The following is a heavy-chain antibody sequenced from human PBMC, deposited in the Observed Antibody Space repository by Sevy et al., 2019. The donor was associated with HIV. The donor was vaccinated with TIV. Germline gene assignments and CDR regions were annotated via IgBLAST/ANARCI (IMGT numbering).Heavy chain of an antibody. CDR3: VRAIGLAGSY. D-gene: IGHD2-2*01. CDR2: IKQDGSER. CDR1: GFTFSTYW. J-gene: IGHJ4*02. Sequence: GGPLRLSCAASGFTFSTYWMTWVRQAPGKGLEWVANIKQDGSERYYVDSVKGRFTISRDNAKNSVYLQMNSLRAEDTAVYYCVRAIGLAGSYWGQGTLVTVSS. V-gene: IGHV3-7*04.